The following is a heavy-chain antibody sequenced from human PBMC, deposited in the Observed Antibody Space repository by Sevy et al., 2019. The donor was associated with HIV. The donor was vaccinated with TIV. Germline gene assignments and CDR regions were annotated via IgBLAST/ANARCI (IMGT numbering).Heavy chain of an antibody. Sequence: GGSLRLSCAASGFTFDDYAMHWVRQAPGKGLEWVSGISWNSGSIDYADSVKGRFNISRDNAKNSLYLQMKSLRADDTALYYCARDRDDGYCTNGVCFNFDNWGQGTLVTVSS. J-gene: IGHJ4*01. V-gene: IGHV3-9*01. D-gene: IGHD2-8*01. CDR2: ISWNSGSI. CDR3: ARDRDDGYCTNGVCFNFDN. CDR1: GFTFDDYA.